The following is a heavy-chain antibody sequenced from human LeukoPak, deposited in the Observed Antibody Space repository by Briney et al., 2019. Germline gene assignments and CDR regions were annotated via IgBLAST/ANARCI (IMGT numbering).Heavy chain of an antibody. Sequence: PSGTLSLTCAVSGGSISSSNWWSWVRQPPGKGLEWIGEIYHSGSTNYNPSLKSRATISVDKSKNQFSLKLSSVTAADTAVYYCARDRPITYYYDSSGYYLSLWGQGTLVTVSS. CDR3: ARDRPITYYYDSSGYYLSL. J-gene: IGHJ4*02. D-gene: IGHD3-22*01. V-gene: IGHV4-4*02. CDR1: GGSISSSNW. CDR2: IYHSGST.